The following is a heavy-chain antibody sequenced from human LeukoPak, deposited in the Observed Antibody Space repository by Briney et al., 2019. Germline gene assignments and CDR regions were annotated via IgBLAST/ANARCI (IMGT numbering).Heavy chain of an antibody. V-gene: IGHV3-7*01. Sequence: GGSLRLSCAASGFTFSSYWMSWVRQAPGKGLEWVANIKQDGSEKYYVDSVKGRVTISRDNSKNTLYLQMNSLRAEDTAVYYCARARTEAAYYYYYYMDVWGKGTTVTVSS. CDR3: ARARTEAAYYYYYYMDV. CDR1: GFTFSSYW. CDR2: IKQDGSEK. J-gene: IGHJ6*03.